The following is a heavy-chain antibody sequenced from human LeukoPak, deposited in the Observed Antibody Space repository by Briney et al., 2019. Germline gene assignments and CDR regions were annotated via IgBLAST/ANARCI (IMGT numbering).Heavy chain of an antibody. D-gene: IGHD3-16*01. CDR1: GGSISSGGYY. V-gene: IGHV4-30-2*01. J-gene: IGHJ4*02. Sequence: SQTLSLTCTVSGGSISSGGYYWSWIRQPPGKGLEWIGYIYHSGSTYYNPSLKSRVTISVDRSKNQFSLKLSSVTAADTAVYYCARVPMITVLVDYWGQGTLVTVSS. CDR3: ARVPMITVLVDY. CDR2: IYHSGST.